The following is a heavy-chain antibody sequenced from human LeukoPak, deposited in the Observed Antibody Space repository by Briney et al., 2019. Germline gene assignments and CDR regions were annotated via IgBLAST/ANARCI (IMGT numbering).Heavy chain of an antibody. J-gene: IGHJ4*02. Sequence: SETLSLTCAVSGGSISSNNWWSWVRQPPGKGLEWIGEIFHSGSTDYNPSLKSRVTFSVDTSKNQFSLNLTSVTAADTAVYYCARNRDGYNSFDYWGQGTLVTVSS. V-gene: IGHV4-4*02. CDR3: ARNRDGYNSFDY. D-gene: IGHD5-24*01. CDR1: GGSISSNNW. CDR2: IFHSGST.